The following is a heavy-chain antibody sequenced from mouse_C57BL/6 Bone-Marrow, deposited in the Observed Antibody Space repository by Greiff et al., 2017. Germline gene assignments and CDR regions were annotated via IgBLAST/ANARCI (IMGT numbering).Heavy chain of an antibody. CDR3: TTLLRFAY. CDR2: IDPENGDT. D-gene: IGHD1-1*01. J-gene: IGHJ3*01. V-gene: IGHV14-4*01. Sequence: EVQLQQSGAELVRPGASVKLSCTASGFNIKDDYMHWVKPRPEQGLEWIGWIDPENGDTEYASKFQGKATITADTSSNTAYLQLSSLTSEDTAVYYCTTLLRFAYWGQGTLVTVSA. CDR1: GFNIKDDY.